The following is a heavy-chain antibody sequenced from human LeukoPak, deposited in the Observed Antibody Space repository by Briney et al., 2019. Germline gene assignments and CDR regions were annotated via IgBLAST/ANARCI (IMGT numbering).Heavy chain of an antibody. V-gene: IGHV4-59*01. Sequence: PSETLSLTCTVSGGSISSSYYWSWIRQPPGKGLEWIGFIYYTGNTNYNPSLKSRVTISVDTSKNQVSLKLSSVTAADTAVYYCARQDYGDYGWFDPWGQGTLVTVSS. CDR3: ARQDYGDYGWFDP. J-gene: IGHJ5*02. D-gene: IGHD4-17*01. CDR1: GGSISSSYY. CDR2: IYYTGNT.